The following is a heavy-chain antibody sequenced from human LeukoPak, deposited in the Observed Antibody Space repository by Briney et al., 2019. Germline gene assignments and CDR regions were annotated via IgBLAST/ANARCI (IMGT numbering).Heavy chain of an antibody. Sequence: GGSLRLSCAASGFTFSSYWMSWVRQAPGKGLEWVANIKQDGSEKYYVDSVKGRFTISRDNAKNSLYLQMNSLRAEDTAVYYCARDSQRYSEERDAFDIWGQGTMVTVSS. D-gene: IGHD2-15*01. CDR1: GFTFSSYW. CDR2: IKQDGSEK. CDR3: ARDSQRYSEERDAFDI. J-gene: IGHJ3*02. V-gene: IGHV3-7*01.